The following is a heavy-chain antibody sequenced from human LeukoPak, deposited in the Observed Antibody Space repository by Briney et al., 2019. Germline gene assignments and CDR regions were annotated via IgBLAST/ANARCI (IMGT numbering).Heavy chain of an antibody. D-gene: IGHD4-17*01. CDR3: ARGGAIDYGDYLDWFDP. J-gene: IGHJ5*02. V-gene: IGHV1-2*06. CDR2: INPNSGGT. CDR1: GYTFTGYY. Sequence: GASVKVSCKASGYTFTGYYMHWVRQAPGQGLEWMGRINPNSGGTNYAQKFQGRVTMTRDTSISTVYMELSRLRSDDTAVYYCARGGAIDYGDYLDWFDPWGQGTLVTVSS.